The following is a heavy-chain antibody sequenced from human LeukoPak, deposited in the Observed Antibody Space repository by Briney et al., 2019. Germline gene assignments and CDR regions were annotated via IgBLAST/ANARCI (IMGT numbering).Heavy chain of an antibody. CDR2: ISSSSSYI. D-gene: IGHD3-22*01. V-gene: IGHV3-21*01. J-gene: IGHJ4*02. Sequence: PGGSLRLSCAASGFTFSSYTMNWVRQAPGKGLEWVSSISSSSSYIYYADSVKGRFTISRDNAQNSLYLQMNSLRAEDTAVYYCAQSEGFYDSSGTFDYWGQGTLVTVSS. CDR3: AQSEGFYDSSGTFDY. CDR1: GFTFSSYT.